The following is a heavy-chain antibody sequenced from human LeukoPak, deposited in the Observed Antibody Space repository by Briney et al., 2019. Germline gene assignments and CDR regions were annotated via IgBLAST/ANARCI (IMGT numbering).Heavy chain of an antibody. D-gene: IGHD3-10*01. J-gene: IGHJ4*02. CDR2: ISSSSSYI. Sequence: GGSLRLSCAASGFTFSSYRMNWVRQAPGKGLELVSSISSSSSYIYYADSVKGRFTISRDNAKNSLYLQMKSLRAEDTAVYYCARDDYGWNEYWGQGTLVTVSS. CDR3: ARDDYGWNEY. CDR1: GFTFSSYR. V-gene: IGHV3-21*01.